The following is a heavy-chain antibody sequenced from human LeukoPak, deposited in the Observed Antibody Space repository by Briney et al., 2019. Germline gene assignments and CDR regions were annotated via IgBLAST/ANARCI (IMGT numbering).Heavy chain of an antibody. CDR3: AREDGGKADI. CDR1: GFTVSSNY. CDR2: ISSSSSTI. J-gene: IGHJ3*02. Sequence: GGSLRLSCAASGFTVSSNYMNWVRQAPGKGLEWVSYISSSSSTIDYADSVKGRFSISRDNAKNSLYLQMKSLRDEDTAVYYCAREDGGKADIWGQGTMVTVSS. V-gene: IGHV3-48*02. D-gene: IGHD4-23*01.